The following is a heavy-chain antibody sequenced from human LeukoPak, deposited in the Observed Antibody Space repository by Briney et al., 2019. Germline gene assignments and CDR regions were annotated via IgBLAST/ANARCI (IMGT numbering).Heavy chain of an antibody. V-gene: IGHV3-48*01. CDR1: GFTFSTYT. CDR2: IKTKSKTI. J-gene: IGHJ4*02. Sequence: GASVRLSCAASGFTFSTYTMNWVRQAPGKGLEWVSFIKTKSKTIYYADSVKGRFTISRDNGKSSLYLQMNSLRAEDTALYYCVRDRNWAFDYWGQGTRVTVSS. CDR3: VRDRNWAFDY. D-gene: IGHD7-27*01.